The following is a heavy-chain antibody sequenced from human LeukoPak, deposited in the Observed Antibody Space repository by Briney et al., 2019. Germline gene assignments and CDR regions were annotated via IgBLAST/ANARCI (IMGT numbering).Heavy chain of an antibody. CDR2: INQDGSEK. Sequence: GGSLRLSCAASGLTFSSYWMSWVRQAPGKGLEWVANINQDGSEKYYVDSVKGRFTISRDNAKNSLYLQMNSLRAEDTAVYYCARDPSYDSSGYPAGAFDIWGQGTMVTVSS. D-gene: IGHD3-22*01. J-gene: IGHJ3*02. CDR1: GLTFSSYW. CDR3: ARDPSYDSSGYPAGAFDI. V-gene: IGHV3-7*01.